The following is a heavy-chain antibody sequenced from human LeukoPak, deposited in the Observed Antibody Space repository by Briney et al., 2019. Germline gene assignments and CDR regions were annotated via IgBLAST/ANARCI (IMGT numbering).Heavy chain of an antibody. Sequence: SQTLSLTCTVSGGSISSASYYWSWIRQPPGKGLEWIGSIYYSGSTYYNPSLKSRVTISVDTSRNQFSLKVSSVTAADTAVYYCARDLQAAAGRGIKFPHYYYYGMDVWGQGTTVTVSS. J-gene: IGHJ6*02. CDR2: IYYSGST. CDR1: GGSISSASYY. D-gene: IGHD6-13*01. V-gene: IGHV4-39*07. CDR3: ARDLQAAAGRGIKFPHYYYYGMDV.